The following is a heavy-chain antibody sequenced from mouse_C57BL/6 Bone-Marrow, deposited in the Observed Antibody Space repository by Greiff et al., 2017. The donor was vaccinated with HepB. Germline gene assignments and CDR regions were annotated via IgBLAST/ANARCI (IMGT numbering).Heavy chain of an antibody. CDR3: AIRGITTVVATRYFDV. V-gene: IGHV1-74*01. J-gene: IGHJ1*03. Sequence: QVQLKQPGAELVKPGASVKVSCKASGYTFTSYWMHWVKQRPGQGLEWIGRIHPSDSDTNYNQKFKGKATLTVDKSSSTAYMQLSSLTSEDSAVYYCAIRGITTVVATRYFDVWGTGTTVTVSS. CDR1: GYTFTSYW. CDR2: IHPSDSDT. D-gene: IGHD1-1*01.